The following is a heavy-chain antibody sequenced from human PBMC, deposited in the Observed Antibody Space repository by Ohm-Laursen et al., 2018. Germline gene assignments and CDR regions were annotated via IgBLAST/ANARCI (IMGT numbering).Heavy chain of an antibody. V-gene: IGHV3-11*04. CDR2: ISSSGSFI. CDR3: AVGDRGTTAVAGDF. J-gene: IGHJ4*02. D-gene: IGHD6-19*01. Sequence: SLRLSCTAPGFSFSDYFMSWIRQAPGKGLEWISFISSSGSFIYYADSVKGRFTISRDNAKNSLYLQMNSLRAEDTAVYSCAVGDRGTTAVAGDFWGPGTLVTVSS. CDR1: GFSFSDYF.